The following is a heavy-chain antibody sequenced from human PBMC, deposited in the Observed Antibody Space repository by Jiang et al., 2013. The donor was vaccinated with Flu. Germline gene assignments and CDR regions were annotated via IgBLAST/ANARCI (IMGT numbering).Heavy chain of an antibody. D-gene: IGHD3-3*01. Sequence: LSCAASGFTFSNAWMSWVRQAPGKGLEWVGRIKSKTDGGTTDYAAPVKGRFTISRDDSKNTLYLQMHSLKTEDTAVYYCTTSRLLRFLEWLLWGQGTLVTVSS. CDR2: IKSKTDGGTT. J-gene: IGHJ4*02. CDR3: TTSRLLRFLEWLL. V-gene: IGHV3-15*01. CDR1: GFTFSNAW.